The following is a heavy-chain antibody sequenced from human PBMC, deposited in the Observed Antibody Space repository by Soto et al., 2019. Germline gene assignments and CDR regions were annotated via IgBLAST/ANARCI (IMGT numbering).Heavy chain of an antibody. Sequence: SVKVSCKASGGTFSSYTISWVRQAPGQGLEWMGRIIPILGIANYAQKFQGRVTITADKSTSTAYMELSSLRSEDTAVYYCARDLYGSGSYYKSVFDYWGQGTLVTVSS. CDR2: IIPILGIA. V-gene: IGHV1-69*02. CDR3: ARDLYGSGSYYKSVFDY. J-gene: IGHJ4*02. D-gene: IGHD3-10*01. CDR1: GGTFSSYT.